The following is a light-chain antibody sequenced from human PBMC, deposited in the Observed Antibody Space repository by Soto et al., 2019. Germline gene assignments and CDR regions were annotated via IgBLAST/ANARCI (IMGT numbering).Light chain of an antibody. V-gene: IGLV2-11*01. CDR2: DVT. CDR3: CSHAGSFTI. Sequence: QSVLTQPASVSGSPGQSITISCTGTSSDIGAYNYVTWFQQHPGKAPKVIIYDVTNRPSGVPDRFSGSKSGNTASLTISALTAPYDADYHCCSHAGSFTIFGGGTQLT. CDR1: SSDIGAYNY. J-gene: IGLJ2*01.